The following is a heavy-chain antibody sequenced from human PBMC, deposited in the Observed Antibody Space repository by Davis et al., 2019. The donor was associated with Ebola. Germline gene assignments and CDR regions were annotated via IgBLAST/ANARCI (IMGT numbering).Heavy chain of an antibody. Sequence: ASVKVSCKASGYTFTSYAMNWVRQAPGQGLEWMRWINTNTGNPTYAQGFTGRFVFSLDTSVSTAYLQISSLKAEDTAVYYCAKRGSSGWSFYYFDYWGQGTLVTVSS. CDR3: AKRGSSGWSFYYFDY. V-gene: IGHV7-4-1*02. CDR2: INTNTGNP. CDR1: GYTFTSYA. J-gene: IGHJ4*02. D-gene: IGHD6-19*01.